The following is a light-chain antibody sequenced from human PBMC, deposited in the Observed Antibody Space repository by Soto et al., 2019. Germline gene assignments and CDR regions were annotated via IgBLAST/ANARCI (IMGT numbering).Light chain of an antibody. V-gene: IGKV1-39*01. J-gene: IGKJ1*01. CDR2: AAS. CDR1: QSISSD. CDR3: HQGYSTPQT. Sequence: DIQMTQSPSSLSASVGDRVTITCRASQSISSDLNWYMQKPGKAPQLLIFAASGLHSGAPSRFSGSGSGTDSTLTISSLQSEDFATYYCHQGYSTPQTFGQGTKVDIK.